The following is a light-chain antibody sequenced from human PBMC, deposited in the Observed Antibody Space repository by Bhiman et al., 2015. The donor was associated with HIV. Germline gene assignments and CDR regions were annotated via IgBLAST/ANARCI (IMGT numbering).Light chain of an antibody. Sequence: QSVLTQPPSVSGAPGQRVTISCTGGSPNIGAGYTVNWYQQLPGTAPKLLIYRNNQRPSGVPDRFSGSKSGTSASLAISGLQAEDEADYYCAAWDDSLNGLVVFGGGTKLTVL. CDR3: AAWDDSLNGLVV. CDR2: RNN. CDR1: SPNIGAGYT. V-gene: IGLV1-44*01. J-gene: IGLJ2*01.